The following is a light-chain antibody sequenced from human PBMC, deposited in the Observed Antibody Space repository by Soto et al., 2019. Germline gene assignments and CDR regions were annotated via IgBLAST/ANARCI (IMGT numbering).Light chain of an antibody. V-gene: IGLV2-8*01. Sequence: QSALTQPPSASGSPGQSVTISCTGTSSDVGGYNYVSWYQQHPGKAPKLLIYEVYNRPSGVPDRFSGSRSGNTASLTVSGLQAEDEADYYFSSFAGSNNDVIFGGGTKLTVL. CDR1: SSDVGGYNY. J-gene: IGLJ2*01. CDR2: EVY. CDR3: SSFAGSNNDVI.